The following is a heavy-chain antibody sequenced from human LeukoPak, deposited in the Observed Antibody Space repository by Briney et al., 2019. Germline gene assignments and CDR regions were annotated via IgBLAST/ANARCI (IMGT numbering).Heavy chain of an antibody. J-gene: IGHJ6*02. Sequence: GASVKVSCKASGYTFTSYSISWVRQAPGQGLEWMGWISAYNGNTNYAQKLQGRVTMTTDTSTSTAYMELRSLRSDDTAVYYCARAVIAVAGTYYYYGMDVWGQGTTVTVSS. V-gene: IGHV1-18*01. D-gene: IGHD6-19*01. CDR3: ARAVIAVAGTYYYYGMDV. CDR2: ISAYNGNT. CDR1: GYTFTSYS.